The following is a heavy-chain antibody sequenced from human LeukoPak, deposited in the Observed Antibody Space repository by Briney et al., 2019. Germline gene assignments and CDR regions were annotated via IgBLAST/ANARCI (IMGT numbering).Heavy chain of an antibody. Sequence: GGSLRLSCAASGFTFSSYGMNWVRQAPGKGLEWVSSITSSSSYIYYADSVKGRFTISRDNAKNSLYLQTNSLRAEDTAVYYCARGGSNSPYYFDYWGQGTLVTVSS. D-gene: IGHD2-2*01. V-gene: IGHV3-21*01. CDR3: ARGGSNSPYYFDY. CDR2: ITSSSSYI. J-gene: IGHJ4*02. CDR1: GFTFSSYG.